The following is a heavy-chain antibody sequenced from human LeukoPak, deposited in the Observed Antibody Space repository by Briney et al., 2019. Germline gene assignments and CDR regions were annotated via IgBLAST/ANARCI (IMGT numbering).Heavy chain of an antibody. J-gene: IGHJ4*02. CDR3: ATDVRSGSSPY. V-gene: IGHV3-30-3*01. CDR2: ISYDTSIK. Sequence: PGRSLRLSCAASGFTFSNYAMHWVRQAPGKGLEWVAVISYDTSIKYYADSVKGWFTISRDNSKNTLHVQMNSLRAEDTAVYYCATDVRSGSSPYWGQGTLVTVSS. CDR1: GFTFSNYA. D-gene: IGHD3-10*01.